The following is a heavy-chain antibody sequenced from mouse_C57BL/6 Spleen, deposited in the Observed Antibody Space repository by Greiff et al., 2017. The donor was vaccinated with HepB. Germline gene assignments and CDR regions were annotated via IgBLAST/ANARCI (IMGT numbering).Heavy chain of an antibody. Sequence: QVQLKESGPGLVQPSQSLSITCTVSGFSLTSYGVHWVRQSPGKGLEWLGVIWSGGSTDYNAAFISRLSISKDNSKSQVFFKMNSLQADDTAIYYCAQGYYGSSYGYFDVWGTGTTVTVSS. J-gene: IGHJ1*03. CDR3: AQGYYGSSYGYFDV. CDR1: GFSLTSYG. V-gene: IGHV2-2*01. D-gene: IGHD1-1*01. CDR2: IWSGGST.